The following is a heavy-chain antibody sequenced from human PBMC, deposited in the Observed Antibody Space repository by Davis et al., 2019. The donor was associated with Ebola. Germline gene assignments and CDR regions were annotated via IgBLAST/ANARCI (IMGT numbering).Heavy chain of an antibody. J-gene: IGHJ6*02. CDR1: GFTVSSNY. CDR2: IYSGGST. Sequence: GGSLRLSCAASGFTVSSNYMSWVRQAPGKGLEWVSVIYSGGSTYYADSVKGRFTISRDNSKNTLYLQMNSLRAEDTAVYYCAKGRYCSGGSCVAPYYYYGMDVWGQGTTVTVSS. CDR3: AKGRYCSGGSCVAPYYYYGMDV. D-gene: IGHD2-15*01. V-gene: IGHV3-53*05.